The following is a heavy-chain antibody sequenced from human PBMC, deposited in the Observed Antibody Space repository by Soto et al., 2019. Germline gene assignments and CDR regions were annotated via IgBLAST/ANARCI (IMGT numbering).Heavy chain of an antibody. D-gene: IGHD3-3*01. CDR2: IYWDDDK. CDR3: AHRVLRTVFGLVTTTAIYFDF. J-gene: IGHJ4*02. Sequence: QITLNESGPTQVKPRQTLTLTCTFSGFSLTTRGVGVGWIRQSQGKAPEWLALIYWDDDKRYSPSLKSRLTITKDTSKNQVVLTMADLDPADTATYYCAHRVLRTVFGLVTTTAIYFDFWGQRTPVAVSS. V-gene: IGHV2-5*02. CDR1: GFSLTTRGVG.